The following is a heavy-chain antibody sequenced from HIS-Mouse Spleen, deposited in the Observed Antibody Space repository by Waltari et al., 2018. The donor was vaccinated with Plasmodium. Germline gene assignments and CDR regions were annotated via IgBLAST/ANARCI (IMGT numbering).Heavy chain of an antibody. CDR1: GFTFSSYG. CDR3: AKAQGVINFDY. Sequence: QVQLVESGGGVVQPGRSLRLSCAASGFTFSSYGMHWVRQAPGKGLEWGAVISDDGSNKYYADSVKGRFTISRDNSKNTLYLQMNSLRAEDTAVYYCAKAQGVINFDYWGQGTLVTVSS. V-gene: IGHV3-30*18. D-gene: IGHD3-16*01. J-gene: IGHJ4*02. CDR2: ISDDGSNK.